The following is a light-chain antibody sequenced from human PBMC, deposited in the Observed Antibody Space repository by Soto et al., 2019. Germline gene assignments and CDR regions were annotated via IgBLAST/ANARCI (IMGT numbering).Light chain of an antibody. CDR1: QSIRSY. Sequence: DIQMNQSPSSLSASLGDRVTITCRASQSIRSYLNWYQQKRGKAPKLXIYAASSLQSGVPSRFSGSGAGTDFTLTISSLQPEDFETDYCQQSYSTTITFGQGTRLEIK. J-gene: IGKJ5*01. CDR2: AAS. V-gene: IGKV1-39*01. CDR3: QQSYSTTIT.